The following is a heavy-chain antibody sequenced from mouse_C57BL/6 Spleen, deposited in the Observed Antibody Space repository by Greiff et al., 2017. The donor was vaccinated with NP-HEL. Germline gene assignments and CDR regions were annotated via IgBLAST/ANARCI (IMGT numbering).Heavy chain of an antibody. Sequence: QVQLKQPGAELVKPGASVKLSCKASGYTFNSYWMHWVKQRPGRGLEWIGRIDPNSGGTKYNEKFKSKATLTVDKPSSTAYMQLSSLTSEYSAVYYCARPFITSQYFDVWGTGTTVTVSS. D-gene: IGHD1-1*01. CDR3: ARPFITSQYFDV. CDR1: GYTFNSYW. V-gene: IGHV1-72*01. CDR2: IDPNSGGT. J-gene: IGHJ1*03.